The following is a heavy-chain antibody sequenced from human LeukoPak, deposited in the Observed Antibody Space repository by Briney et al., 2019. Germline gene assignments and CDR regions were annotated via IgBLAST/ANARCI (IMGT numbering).Heavy chain of an antibody. CDR3: ARVNYGSATKEDY. CDR2: IYYSGSA. J-gene: IGHJ4*02. Sequence: ASETLSLTCTVSGGSISSGGYYWSWIRQHPGKGLEWTGYIYYSGSAYYNPSLKSGVTISVDTSENQFSLKLSSVTAADTAVYYCARVNYGSATKEDYWGQGTLVTVSS. CDR1: GGSISSGGYY. V-gene: IGHV4-31*03. D-gene: IGHD3-10*01.